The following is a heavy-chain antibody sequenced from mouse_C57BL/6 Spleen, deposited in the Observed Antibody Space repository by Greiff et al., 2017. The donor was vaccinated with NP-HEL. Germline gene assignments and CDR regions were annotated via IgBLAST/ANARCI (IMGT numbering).Heavy chain of an antibody. V-gene: IGHV1-76*01. CDR3: ARSYYDGDAMDY. CDR1: GYTFTDYY. J-gene: IGHJ4*01. Sequence: QVQLQQSGAELVRPGASVKLSCKASGYTFTDYYINWVKQRPGQGLEWIARIYPGSGNTYYNEKFKGKATLTAEKSSSTAYMQLSSLTSEDSAVYFCARSYYDGDAMDYWGQGTSVTVSS. D-gene: IGHD1-1*01. CDR2: IYPGSGNT.